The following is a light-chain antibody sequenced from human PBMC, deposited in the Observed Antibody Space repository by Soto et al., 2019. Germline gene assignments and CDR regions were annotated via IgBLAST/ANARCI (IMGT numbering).Light chain of an antibody. J-gene: IGLJ1*01. Sequence: QSALTQPASVSGSPGQPITISCTGTSSDVGGYNYVSWYQQHPRKAPKLMIYEVSNRPSGVSNRFSGSKSGNTASLTISGLQAEDEADYNCSSYTSSSTPFVFGTGTKLTVL. CDR3: SSYTSSSTPFV. CDR2: EVS. V-gene: IGLV2-14*01. CDR1: SSDVGGYNY.